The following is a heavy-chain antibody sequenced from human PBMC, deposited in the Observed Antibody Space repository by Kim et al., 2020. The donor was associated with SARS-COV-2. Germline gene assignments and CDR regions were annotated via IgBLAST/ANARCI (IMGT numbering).Heavy chain of an antibody. D-gene: IGHD3-10*01. CDR2: IYYSGST. Sequence: SETLSLTCTVSGGSIGSSSYYWGWIRQPPGKGLEWIGSIYYSGSTYYNPSLKSRVTISVDTSKNQFSLKLSSVTAADTAVYYCARRIWFGELEPSHYFDYWGQGTLVNVSS. CDR3: ARRIWFGELEPSHYFDY. V-gene: IGHV4-39*07. CDR1: GGSIGSSSYY. J-gene: IGHJ4*02.